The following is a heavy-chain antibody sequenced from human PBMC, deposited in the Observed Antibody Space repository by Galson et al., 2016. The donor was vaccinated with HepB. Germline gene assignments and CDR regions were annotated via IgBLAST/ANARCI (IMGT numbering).Heavy chain of an antibody. D-gene: IGHD3-10*01. V-gene: IGHV3-30*18. CDR3: AKDVGLYGFLDY. J-gene: IGHJ4*02. Sequence: SLRLSRAASGFSFSNYGMHWVRQAPGKGLEWVTFISYDGNNKYYAESVKGRFAISRDKSKNTVYLQMNSLRAEDTAVYYCAKDVGLYGFLDYWGQGTVVTVSS. CDR1: GFSFSNYG. CDR2: ISYDGNNK.